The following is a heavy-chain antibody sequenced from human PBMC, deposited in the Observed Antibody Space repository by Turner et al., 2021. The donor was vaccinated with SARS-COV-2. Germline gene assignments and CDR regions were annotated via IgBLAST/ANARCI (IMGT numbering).Heavy chain of an antibody. CDR3: AKTIGSYYDSSGYYQYFDY. J-gene: IGHJ4*02. CDR1: GLTFSTYG. CDR2: ISYDGSNK. D-gene: IGHD3-22*01. V-gene: IGHV3-30*18. Sequence: QVQLVESGGGVVQPGRSLRLSCAVSGLTFSTYGMHWVRQAPGKGLEWVALISYDGSNKYYADSVKGRFTISRDNSKNTLYLQMNSLRAEDTAVYYCAKTIGSYYDSSGYYQYFDYWGQGTLVTVSS.